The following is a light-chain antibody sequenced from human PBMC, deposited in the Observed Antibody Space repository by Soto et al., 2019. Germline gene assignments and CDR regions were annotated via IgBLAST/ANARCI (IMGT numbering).Light chain of an antibody. J-gene: IGKJ4*01. V-gene: IGKV3-11*01. CDR1: QSVSSY. CDR3: QQRSNWPSVT. CDR2: DAS. Sequence: EIVLPQSPATLSLSPGESAPLSCRASQSVSSYLAWYQQKPGQAPRLLIYDASNRATGIPARFIGSGSGTHFTLTISSLEPEDFGLYYCQQRSNWPSVTFGGGTKVDIK.